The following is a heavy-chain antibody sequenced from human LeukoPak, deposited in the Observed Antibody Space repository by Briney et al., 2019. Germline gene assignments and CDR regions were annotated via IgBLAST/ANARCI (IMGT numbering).Heavy chain of an antibody. CDR2: INPSDGST. Sequence: ASVKVSCKASGYTFINYYMHWVRQAPGQGLEWMGIINPSDGSTSYAQKFQGRVTMTRDTSTSTVYMELSSLRSEDTAVYYCARDESTSILWWWGQGTLVTVSS. J-gene: IGHJ1*01. V-gene: IGHV1-46*01. CDR1: GYTFINYY. CDR3: ARDESTSILWW. D-gene: IGHD2-21*01.